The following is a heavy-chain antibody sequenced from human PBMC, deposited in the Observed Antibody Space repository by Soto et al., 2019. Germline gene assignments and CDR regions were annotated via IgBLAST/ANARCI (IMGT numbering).Heavy chain of an antibody. V-gene: IGHV4-30-2*01. D-gene: IGHD2-8*01. J-gene: IGHJ3*02. CDR2: IYETAST. CDR1: RPCIRSGTYS. CDR3: ARGNNGAFDI. Sequence: LSGTRIPPRPCIRSGTYSWIWLRQPRGKSLEWIAYIYETASTYYNPSLSRVTIYLDRPNNRFSLKMTSVTAADTAVYYCARGNNGAFDIWGQETMV.